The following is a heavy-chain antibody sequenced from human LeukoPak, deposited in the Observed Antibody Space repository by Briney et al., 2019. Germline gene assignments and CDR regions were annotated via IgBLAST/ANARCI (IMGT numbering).Heavy chain of an antibody. J-gene: IGHJ4*02. CDR2: INSDGSST. CDR3: ASSYKSGSSDY. D-gene: IGHD1-26*01. CDR1: GFTFSSYW. V-gene: IGHV3-74*01. Sequence: PGRSLRLSCAASGFTFSSYWMHWVRQAPGKGLVWVSRINSDGSSTSYADSVKGRFTISRDNAKNTLYLQMNSLRAEDTAVYYCASSYKSGSSDYWGQGTLVTVSS.